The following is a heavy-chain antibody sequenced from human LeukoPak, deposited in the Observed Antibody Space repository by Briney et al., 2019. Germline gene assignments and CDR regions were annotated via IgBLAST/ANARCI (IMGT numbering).Heavy chain of an antibody. CDR1: GYNFTGYY. CDR3: ARGFVVRGVSPIRPPLSGAFHI. Sequence: ASVKVSCKASGYNFTGYYMHWVRQAPGQGLEWMGWINPNSGGTNYAQKFQGRVTMTRDTSISTAYMDLSGLRSDDTAVYYCARGFVVRGVSPIRPPLSGAFHIWGRGTMVTVSS. D-gene: IGHD3-10*01. J-gene: IGHJ3*02. V-gene: IGHV1-2*02. CDR2: INPNSGGT.